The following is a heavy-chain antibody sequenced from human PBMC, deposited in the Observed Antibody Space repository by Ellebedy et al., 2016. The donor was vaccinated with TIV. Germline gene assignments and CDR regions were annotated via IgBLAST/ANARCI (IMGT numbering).Heavy chain of an antibody. CDR2: IIPIFGTA. V-gene: IGHV1-69*13. CDR1: GDTFSTDA. D-gene: IGHD2-21*02. Sequence: ASVKVSCKTSGDTFSTDAISWVRQAPGQELEWMGGIIPIFGTANYAQNFQDRVTITADESTKTVYMELSSLTSDDTAVYYCARAAPYRLLHCGGDCDSGDSWGQGTLVTVSS. J-gene: IGHJ4*02. CDR3: ARAAPYRLLHCGGDCDSGDS.